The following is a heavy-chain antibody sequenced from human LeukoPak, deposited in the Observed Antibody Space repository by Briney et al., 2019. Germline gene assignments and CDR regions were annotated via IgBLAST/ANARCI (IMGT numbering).Heavy chain of an antibody. CDR1: GGSFSGFY. Sequence: NPSETLSLTCAVYGGSFSGFYWSWIRQPPGKGLEWIGEINHSGSTNYNPSLKSRVTTSVDTSKNQFSLKLSSVTAADTAVYYCARRAPRYCSGGSCEYFQHWGQGTLVTVSS. J-gene: IGHJ1*01. V-gene: IGHV4-34*01. D-gene: IGHD2-15*01. CDR3: ARRAPRYCSGGSCEYFQH. CDR2: INHSGST.